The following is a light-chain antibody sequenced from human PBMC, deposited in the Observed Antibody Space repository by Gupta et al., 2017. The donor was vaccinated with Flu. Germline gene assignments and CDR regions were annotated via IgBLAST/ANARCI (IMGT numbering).Light chain of an antibody. CDR2: RVS. J-gene: IGKJ1*01. CDR3: QHSGT. Sequence: ETVMTQSPATLSVSPGERATLSCRAAQRISNNLVWYQQKPGQAPRLLIYRVSTRAPGVPARFSGSGSGTEFTLTISSLQSEDFAVYYCQHSGTFGQGTRVEI. V-gene: IGKV3-15*01. CDR1: QRISNN.